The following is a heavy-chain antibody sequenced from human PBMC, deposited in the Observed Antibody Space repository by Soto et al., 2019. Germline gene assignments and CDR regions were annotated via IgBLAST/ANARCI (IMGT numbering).Heavy chain of an antibody. CDR2: ISAYNGNT. CDR1: GYTFTSYG. J-gene: IGHJ4*02. Sequence: ASVKVSCKASGYTFTSYGISWVRQAPGQGLEWMGWISAYNGNTNYAQKLQGRVTMTTDTSTSTAYMELRSLRSDDTAVYYCARDKDGECNRDYVDYWGQGTLVTVSS. D-gene: IGHD3-3*01. V-gene: IGHV1-18*01. CDR3: ARDKDGECNRDYVDY.